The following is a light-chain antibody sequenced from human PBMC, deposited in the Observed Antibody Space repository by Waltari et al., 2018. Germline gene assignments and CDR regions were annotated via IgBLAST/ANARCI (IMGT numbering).Light chain of an antibody. CDR3: QQYNNWPTYA. J-gene: IGKJ2*01. CDR1: QSIGTN. Sequence: ETVMTQSLVTLSVSQGERDTLSCRSSQSIGTNLAWYQQKPGQAPRLLIFAASTRASGVPARFSGSGSGTEFTLTISSLQAEDFAVYYCQQYNNWPTYAFGQGTKLEI. V-gene: IGKV3-15*01. CDR2: AAS.